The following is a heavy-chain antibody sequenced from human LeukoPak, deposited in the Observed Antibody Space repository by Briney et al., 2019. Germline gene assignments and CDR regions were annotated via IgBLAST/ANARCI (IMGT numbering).Heavy chain of an antibody. D-gene: IGHD3-22*01. CDR1: GYTLTELS. CDR2: FDPEDGET. V-gene: IGHV1-24*01. CDR3: ARDYDSSAYYYNYGMDV. Sequence: ASVKVSCKVSGYTLTELSMHWVRQAPGKGLEWMGGFDPEDGETIYAQKFQGRVTMTEDTSTDTAYMELSSLRSEDTAVYYCARDYDSSAYYYNYGMDVWGQGTTVTVSS. J-gene: IGHJ6*02.